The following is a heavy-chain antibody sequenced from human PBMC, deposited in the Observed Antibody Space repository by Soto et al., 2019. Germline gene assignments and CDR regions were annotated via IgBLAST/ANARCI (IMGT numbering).Heavy chain of an antibody. J-gene: IGHJ5*02. D-gene: IGHD3-16*01. Sequence: QVQLVQSGAEVKQPGASAKVSCKAPGDTFTSYYFHWVRQAPGQGLEWMGVINPHGGSTAYAQRFQGRVTMTRDTPTSTVYMHLTSLRSEDTAVYYCARSSGGNYGIIIEGSNWFAHWGQGTLVTVSS. V-gene: IGHV1-46*01. CDR2: INPHGGST. CDR1: GDTFTSYY. CDR3: ARSSGGNYGIIIEGSNWFAH.